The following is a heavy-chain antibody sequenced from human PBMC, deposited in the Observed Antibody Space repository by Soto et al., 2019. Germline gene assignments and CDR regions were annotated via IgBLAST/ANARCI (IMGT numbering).Heavy chain of an antibody. Sequence: QLQLQESGPGLVKPSETLSLTCTVSGGSISSSSYYWGWIRQPPGKGLEWIGSIYYSGSTYYNPSLKSRVTMSVATSKNQFSLELSSVTAAATAVYYCARVVVVAAYDSYGMDVWGQGTTVTVSS. D-gene: IGHD2-15*01. CDR2: IYYSGST. V-gene: IGHV4-39*01. J-gene: IGHJ6*02. CDR3: ARVVVVAAYDSYGMDV. CDR1: GGSISSSSYY.